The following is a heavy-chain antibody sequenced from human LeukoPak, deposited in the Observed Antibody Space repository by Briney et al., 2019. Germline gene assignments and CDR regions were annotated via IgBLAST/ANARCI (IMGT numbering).Heavy chain of an antibody. CDR2: IYYSGST. J-gene: IGHJ6*02. D-gene: IGHD3-9*01. CDR3: ARGGMTYYDILTGYSYGMDV. V-gene: IGHV4-59*01. Sequence: SETLSLTCTVSGGSISSYYWSWIRQPPGKGLEWIGYIYYSGSTNYNPSLKSRVTISVDTSNNQLSLRLSSVTAADTAVYYCARGGMTYYDILTGYSYGMDVWGQGTTVTVS. CDR1: GGSISSYY.